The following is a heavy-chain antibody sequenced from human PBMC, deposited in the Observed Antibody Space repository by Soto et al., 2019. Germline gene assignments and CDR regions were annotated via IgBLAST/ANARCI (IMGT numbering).Heavy chain of an antibody. CDR1: GFSLSTSGVG. CDR3: ALAHIVVVPAATGNWFDP. D-gene: IGHD2-2*01. J-gene: IGHJ5*02. Sequence: KESGPTLVNPTQTLTLTCTFSGFSLSTSGVGVGWIRQPPGKALEWLALIYWDDDKRYSPSLKSRLTITKDTSKNQVVLTMTNMDPVDTATYYCALAHIVVVPAATGNWFDPWGQGTLVTVSS. CDR2: IYWDDDK. V-gene: IGHV2-5*02.